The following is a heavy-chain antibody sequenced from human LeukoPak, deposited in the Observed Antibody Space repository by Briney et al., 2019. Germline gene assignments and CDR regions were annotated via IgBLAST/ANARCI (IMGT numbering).Heavy chain of an antibody. Sequence: GGSLRLSCAASGFTFSDYYMSWIRRAPGKGLEWVSYISSSGSTIYYADSVKGRFTISRDNAKNSLYPQMNSLRAEDTAVYYCARELSSYAQAILDYWGQGTLVTVSS. CDR3: ARELSSYAQAILDY. J-gene: IGHJ4*02. V-gene: IGHV3-11*01. CDR2: ISSSGSTI. D-gene: IGHD2-2*01. CDR1: GFTFSDYY.